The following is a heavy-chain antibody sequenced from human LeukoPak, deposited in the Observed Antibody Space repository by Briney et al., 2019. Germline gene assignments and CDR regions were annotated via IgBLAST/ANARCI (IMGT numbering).Heavy chain of an antibody. V-gene: IGHV3-15*01. D-gene: IGHD3-3*01. J-gene: IGHJ4*02. CDR2: IKSKTDGGTT. CDR3: TTDLYYDFWSDDY. CDR1: GFTFSNAW. Sequence: GGSLRLSCAASGFTFSNAWMSWVRQAPGKGLEWVGRIKSKTDGGTTDYAAPVKGRFTISRDDSKNTLYLQMNSLKTEDTAVYYCTTDLYYDFWSDDYWGQGTLVTVSS.